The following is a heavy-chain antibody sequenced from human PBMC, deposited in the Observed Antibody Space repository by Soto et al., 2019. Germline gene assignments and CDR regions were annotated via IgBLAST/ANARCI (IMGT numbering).Heavy chain of an antibody. J-gene: IGHJ6*02. CDR2: IIPIFGTA. CDR1: GGTFSSYA. CDR3: ARNIHEEIQLWLRGGTYYYHGMDV. Sequence: GASVKVSCKASGGTFSSYAISWVRQAPGQGLEWMGGIIPIFGTANYAQKFQGRVTITADESTSTAYMELSSLRSEDTAVYYCARNIHEEIQLWLRGGTYYYHGMDVWGQGTTVTVSS. V-gene: IGHV1-69*13. D-gene: IGHD5-18*01.